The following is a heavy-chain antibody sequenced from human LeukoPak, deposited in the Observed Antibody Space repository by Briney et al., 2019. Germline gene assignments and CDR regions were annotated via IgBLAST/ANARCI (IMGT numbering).Heavy chain of an antibody. J-gene: IGHJ6*03. D-gene: IGHD2/OR15-2a*01. V-gene: IGHV5-51*01. CDR1: GYSFTSYW. Sequence: GESLKISCKGSGYSFTSYWIGWVRQMPGKGLEWMGIIYPGDSDTRYSPSFQGQVTISADKSISTAYLQWSSLKASDTAMYYCARLRSIAYYYYYYMDVWGKGTTVTVSS. CDR2: IYPGDSDT. CDR3: ARLRSIAYYYYYYMDV.